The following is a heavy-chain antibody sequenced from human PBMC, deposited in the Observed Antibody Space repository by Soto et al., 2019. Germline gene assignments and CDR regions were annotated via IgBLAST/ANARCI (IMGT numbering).Heavy chain of an antibody. D-gene: IGHD3-10*01. CDR2: ISGSGGST. J-gene: IGHJ4*02. CDR3: AKDNLTSLLWFGELLHSFGY. V-gene: IGHV3-23*01. CDR1: GFTFSSYA. Sequence: GGSLRLSCAASGFTFSSYAMYWVRQAPGKGLEWVSAISGSGGSTYYADSVKGRFTISRDNSKNTLYLQMNSLRAEDTAVYYCAKDNLTSLLWFGELLHSFGYWGQGTLVTVSS.